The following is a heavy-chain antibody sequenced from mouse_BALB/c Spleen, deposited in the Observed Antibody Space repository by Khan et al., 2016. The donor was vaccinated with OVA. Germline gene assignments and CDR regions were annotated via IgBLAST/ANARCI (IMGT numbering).Heavy chain of an antibody. D-gene: IGHD2-4*01. CDR3: ARDDYFFMDAMDY. CDR2: IYPGSFNT. J-gene: IGHJ4*01. V-gene: IGHV1S56*01. CDR1: GYSFTTYY. Sequence: QVQLQQPGPELVKPGASVRISCKASGYSFTTYYLHWVKQRHGQGLEWIGWIYPGSFNTNYNEKFKGKATLTADKSSNTAYMQLSSLTSEDSAVYFYARDDYFFMDAMDYWGQGTSVTVSS.